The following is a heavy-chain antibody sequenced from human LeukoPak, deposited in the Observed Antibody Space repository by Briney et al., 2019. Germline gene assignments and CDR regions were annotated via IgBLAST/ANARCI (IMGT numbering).Heavy chain of an antibody. V-gene: IGHV4-30-4*01. CDR3: ARGTTVTYYFDY. CDR1: GGSISSGDYY. CDR2: IYYSGST. D-gene: IGHD4-17*01. J-gene: IGHJ4*02. Sequence: SETLSLTCTVSGGSISSGDYYWSWIRQPPGKGLEWIGYIYYSGSTYYNPSLKSRVTISVDTSKNQFSLKLSSVTAADTAVYYCARGTTVTYYFDYWGQGTLVTVSS.